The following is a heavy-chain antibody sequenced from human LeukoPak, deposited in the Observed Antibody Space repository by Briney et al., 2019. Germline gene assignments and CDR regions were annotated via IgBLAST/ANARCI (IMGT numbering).Heavy chain of an antibody. Sequence: SETLSLTCAVSGGSISSSNYDWGWIRQPPGKGLEWIGSIYYSGRTYYDPSLKSRVAISVDTSKSLFSLRLISVTATAKAMYYCARHAYSNYDRTVNWFDLWGQGTLVTVSS. CDR1: GGSISSSNYD. V-gene: IGHV4-39*01. CDR3: ARHAYSNYDRTVNWFDL. J-gene: IGHJ5*02. D-gene: IGHD4-11*01. CDR2: IYYSGRT.